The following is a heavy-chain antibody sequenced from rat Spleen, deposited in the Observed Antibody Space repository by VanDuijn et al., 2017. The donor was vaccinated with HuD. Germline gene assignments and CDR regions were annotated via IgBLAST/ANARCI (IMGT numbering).Heavy chain of an antibody. CDR3: VRHDDY. D-gene: IGHD1-7*01. CDR2: ISNARGIT. J-gene: IGHJ2*01. CDR1: GFTFNNYW. Sequence: EVQLAESGGGLVQPGRSLKLSCVASGFTFNNYWMTWVRQAPGMGLEWIASISNARGITYYPDSVKGRFTISRDIANSTLYLQMDSLRSEDTATYYCVRHDDYWGQGVMVTVSS. V-gene: IGHV5-31*01.